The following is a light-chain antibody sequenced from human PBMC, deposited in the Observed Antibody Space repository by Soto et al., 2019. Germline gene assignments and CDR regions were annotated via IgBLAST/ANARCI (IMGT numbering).Light chain of an antibody. CDR3: QHIYTIPIT. V-gene: IGKV1-39*01. CDR1: QSINGN. CDR2: AAS. J-gene: IGKJ5*01. Sequence: EIQMTQYTYSLSASVGDRFTITCLASQSINGNLNWYQQKLGKAPKLLIYAASTLQSGVPSRFSGSGSGTDFTLTISSLQPEDFATYYCQHIYTIPITFCHVRRLAVK.